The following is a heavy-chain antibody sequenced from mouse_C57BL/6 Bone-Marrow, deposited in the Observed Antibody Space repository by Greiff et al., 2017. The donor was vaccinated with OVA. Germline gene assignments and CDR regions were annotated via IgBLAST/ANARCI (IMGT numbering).Heavy chain of an antibody. CDR2: ISYSGST. V-gene: IGHV3-8*01. J-gene: IGHJ4*01. D-gene: IGHD1-1*01. Sequence: EVKVVESGPGLAKPSQTLSLTCSVTGYSITSDYWNWIRKFPGNKLEYMGYISYSGSTYYNPSLKSRISITRDTSKNQYYLQLNSVTTEDTATYYCASLNGSSYAMDYWGQGTAVTVSS. CDR3: ASLNGSSYAMDY. CDR1: GYSITSDY.